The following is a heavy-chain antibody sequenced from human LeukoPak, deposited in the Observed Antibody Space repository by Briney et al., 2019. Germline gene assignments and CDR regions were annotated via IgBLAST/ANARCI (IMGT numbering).Heavy chain of an antibody. V-gene: IGHV3-21*01. CDR1: GFTFSSYC. Sequence: GGSLRLSCAASGFTFSSYCLSWVRQAPGKGLEWVSSISSSSSYIYYADSVKGRFTISRDNAKNSLYLQMNSLRAEDTAVYYCAREPPYGSGSYPFDYWSQGTLVTVSS. D-gene: IGHD3-10*01. J-gene: IGHJ4*02. CDR2: ISSSSSYI. CDR3: AREPPYGSGSYPFDY.